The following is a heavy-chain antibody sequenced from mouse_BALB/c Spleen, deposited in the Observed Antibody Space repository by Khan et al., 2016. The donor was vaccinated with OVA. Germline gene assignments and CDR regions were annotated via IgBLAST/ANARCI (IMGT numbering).Heavy chain of an antibody. CDR2: ISYSGST. CDR1: GYSITSDYA. J-gene: IGHJ4*01. CDR3: ARDGSRYNYAMDY. D-gene: IGHD2-3*01. Sequence: VQLKQSGPGLVKPSQSLSLTCTVTGYSITSDYAWNWLRQFPGNKLEWMGYISYSGSTNYNPALKSRISITRDTSKNQFFRQLNSVTTEDTATYYCARDGSRYNYAMDYWGQGTSVTVSS. V-gene: IGHV3-2*02.